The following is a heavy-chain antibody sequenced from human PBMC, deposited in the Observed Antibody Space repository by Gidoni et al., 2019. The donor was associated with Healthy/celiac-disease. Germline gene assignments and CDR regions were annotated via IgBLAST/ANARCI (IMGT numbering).Heavy chain of an antibody. CDR1: GFTFSTYA. D-gene: IGHD1-7*01. V-gene: IGHV3-23*01. CDR2: ISGSGGST. J-gene: IGHJ5*02. Sequence: EVQLLESGGGLVQPGGSLRLSCAASGFTFSTYARSWVRQAPGKGLEVVSAISGSGGSTYYEDSVKGRFTISRDNSKNTLYLQMNSLRAEDTAVYYCAKGPHWGELPSYNWFDPWGQGTLVTVSS. CDR3: AKGPHWGELPSYNWFDP.